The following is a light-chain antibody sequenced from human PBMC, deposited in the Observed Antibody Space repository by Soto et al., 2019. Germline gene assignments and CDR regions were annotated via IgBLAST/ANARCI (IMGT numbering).Light chain of an antibody. Sequence: EIVLTQSPGTLSLSPGERATLSCRASQSVSSNLAWYQQKPGQAPRLLIYGASSRATGIPDRVSGSGSGTDFTLTISRLEPEEFAVYYCQQYGSSPTTFGQGTKVDIK. J-gene: IGKJ1*01. CDR1: QSVSSN. CDR3: QQYGSSPTT. V-gene: IGKV3-20*01. CDR2: GAS.